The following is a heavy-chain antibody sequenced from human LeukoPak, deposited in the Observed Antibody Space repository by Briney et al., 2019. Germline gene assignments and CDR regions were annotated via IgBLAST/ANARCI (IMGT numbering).Heavy chain of an antibody. D-gene: IGHD5-18*01. V-gene: IGHV3-23*01. CDR3: AKVGAWDTAMVMEY. CDR1: GFTFSSYA. J-gene: IGHJ4*02. Sequence: PGGSLRLSCAASGFTFSSYAMSWVRQAPGKGLEWVSAISGSGGSTYYADSVKGRFTTSRDNSKNTLYLQMNSLRAEDTAVYYCAKVGAWDTAMVMEYWGQGTLVTVSS. CDR2: ISGSGGST.